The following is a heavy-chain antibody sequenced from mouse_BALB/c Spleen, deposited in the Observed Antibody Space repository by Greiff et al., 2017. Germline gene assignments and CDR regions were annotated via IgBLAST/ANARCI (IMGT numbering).Heavy chain of an antibody. J-gene: IGHJ3*01. Sequence: VQLKESGPGLVKPSQSLSLTCTVTGYSITSDYAWNWIRQFPGNKLEWMGYISYSGSTSYNPSLKSRISITRDTSTNQFFLQLNSVTTEDTATYYCARKLEGWFAYWGQGTLVTVSA. CDR2: ISYSGST. V-gene: IGHV3-2*02. CDR3: ARKLEGWFAY. D-gene: IGHD4-1*01. CDR1: GYSITSDYA.